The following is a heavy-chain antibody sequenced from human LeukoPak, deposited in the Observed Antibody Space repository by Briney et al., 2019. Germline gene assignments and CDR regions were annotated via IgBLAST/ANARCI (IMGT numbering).Heavy chain of an antibody. D-gene: IGHD3-10*01. CDR2: INHSGST. V-gene: IGHV4-61*09. Sequence: SQTLSLTCTVSGGSISSGSYYWSWILQPPGKGLEWIGEINHSGSTNYNPSLKSRVTISVDPSKNQFSLKMPSVIAADTAIYYCSRAGWFGESYGPLDFWGQGTLVTVSS. CDR1: GGSISSGSYY. J-gene: IGHJ4*02. CDR3: SRAGWFGESYGPLDF.